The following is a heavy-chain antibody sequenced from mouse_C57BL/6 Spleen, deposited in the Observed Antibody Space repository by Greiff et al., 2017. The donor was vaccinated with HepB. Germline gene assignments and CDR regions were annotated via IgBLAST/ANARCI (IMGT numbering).Heavy chain of an antibody. CDR1: GYTFTDYE. J-gene: IGHJ4*01. Sequence: QVQLQQSGAELVRPGASVTLSCKASGYTFTDYEMHWVKQTPVHGLEWIGAIDPETGGTAYNQKFKGKAILTADKSSSTAYMELRSLTSEDSAVYYCTRKLRRVWYAMDYWGQGTSVTVSS. V-gene: IGHV1-15*01. CDR2: IDPETGGT. CDR3: TRKLRRVWYAMDY. D-gene: IGHD2-4*01.